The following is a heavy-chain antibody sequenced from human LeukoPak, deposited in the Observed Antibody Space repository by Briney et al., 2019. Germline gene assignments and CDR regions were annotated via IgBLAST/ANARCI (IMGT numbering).Heavy chain of an antibody. CDR2: IKQDGSEK. J-gene: IGHJ5*02. V-gene: IGHV3-7*01. CDR1: GFTFSSYA. CDR3: ARETGIDSWFDP. Sequence: QAGGSLRLSCAASGFTFSSYAMSWVRQAPGKGLEWVANIKQDGSEKYYVDSVKGRFTISRDNAKNSLYLQMNSLRAEDTAVYYCARETGIDSWFDPWGQGTLVTVSS. D-gene: IGHD1-1*01.